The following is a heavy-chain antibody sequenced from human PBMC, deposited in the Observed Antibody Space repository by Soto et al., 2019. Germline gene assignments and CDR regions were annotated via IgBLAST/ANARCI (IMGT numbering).Heavy chain of an antibody. Sequence: SETLSLTCALSGGSISGSYYYWARLRQSPGKGPEWIGSVFYTGFTSYNPSLESRVSVSVDTSKSQFSLKLSAVTAADTAVYYCATSQKGYNWNYFDHWGQGALVTVSS. CDR1: GGSISGSYYY. J-gene: IGHJ4*02. D-gene: IGHD1-20*01. V-gene: IGHV4-39*01. CDR3: ATSQKGYNWNYFDH. CDR2: VFYTGFT.